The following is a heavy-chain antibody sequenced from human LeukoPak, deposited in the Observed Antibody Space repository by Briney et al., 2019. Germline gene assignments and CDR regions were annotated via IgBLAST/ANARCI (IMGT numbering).Heavy chain of an antibody. D-gene: IGHD1-14*01. CDR1: GFIFSTYG. V-gene: IGHV3-33*01. CDR3: ATSSPRNYFDH. CDR2: IWYDGSQR. J-gene: IGHJ4*02. Sequence: PGGSWRLSCVAPGFIFSTYGLHWVRQSPGGGLEWVAVIWYDGSQRYYADSVKGRFTISRDDSQNTIYLQMDSLRAEDTAVYYCATSSPRNYFDHWGQGTLVTVSS.